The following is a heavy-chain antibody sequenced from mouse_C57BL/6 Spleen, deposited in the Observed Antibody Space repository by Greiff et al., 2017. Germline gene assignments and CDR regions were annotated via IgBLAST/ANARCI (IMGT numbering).Heavy chain of an antibody. V-gene: IGHV10-1*01. D-gene: IGHD2-4*01. CDR2: IRSKSNNYAT. CDR1: GFSFNTYA. J-gene: IGHJ4*01. CDR3: VRQRYDYPYYAMDY. Sequence: EVQVVESGGGLVQPKGSLKLSCAASGFSFNTYAMNWVRQAPGKGLEWVARIRSKSNNYATYYADSVKDRFTISRDDSESMLYLQMNNLKTEDTAMYYCVRQRYDYPYYAMDYWGQGTSVTVSS.